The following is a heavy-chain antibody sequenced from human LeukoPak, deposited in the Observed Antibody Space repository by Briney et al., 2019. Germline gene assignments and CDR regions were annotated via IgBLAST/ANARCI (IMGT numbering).Heavy chain of an antibody. V-gene: IGHV3-30*18. Sequence: GRSLRLSCAASGFTLSSYGMHWVRQAPGKGLEWVAVISYDGSNKYYADSVKGRFTISRDNSKNTLYLQMNSLRAEDTAVYYCAKDRGEGGDYWGQGTLVTVSS. J-gene: IGHJ4*02. CDR3: AKDRGEGGDY. CDR2: ISYDGSNK. CDR1: GFTLSSYG. D-gene: IGHD4-17*01.